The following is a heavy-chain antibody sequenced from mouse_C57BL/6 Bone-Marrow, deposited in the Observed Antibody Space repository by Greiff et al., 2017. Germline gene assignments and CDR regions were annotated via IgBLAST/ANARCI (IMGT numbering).Heavy chain of an antibody. CDR1: GYTFTSYG. D-gene: IGHD6-5*01. J-gene: IGHJ2*01. CDR3: ARDAYNYFDC. Sequence: QVQLKESGAELARPGASVKLSCKASGYTFTSYGISWVKQRTGQGLEWIGEIYPRSGNTYYNEKFKGKATLSADKSSSTAYMELRSLTAEDSAVYFCARDAYNYFDCWGQGTTLTVSS. V-gene: IGHV1-81*01. CDR2: IYPRSGNT.